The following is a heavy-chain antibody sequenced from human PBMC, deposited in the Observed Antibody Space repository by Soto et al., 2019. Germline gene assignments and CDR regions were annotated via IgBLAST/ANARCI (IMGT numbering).Heavy chain of an antibody. CDR3: ARPRYPGRVYYSMGV. D-gene: IGHD2-15*01. Sequence: PGESLKISCKGSGYSFTSYWIGWVRQMPGKGLEWMGIIYPGDSDTRYSPSFQGQVTISADKSISTAYLQWSSLKASDTAMYYCARPRYPGRVYYSMGVWRQGTTVTFSS. CDR1: GYSFTSYW. J-gene: IGHJ6*01. CDR2: IYPGDSDT. V-gene: IGHV5-51*01.